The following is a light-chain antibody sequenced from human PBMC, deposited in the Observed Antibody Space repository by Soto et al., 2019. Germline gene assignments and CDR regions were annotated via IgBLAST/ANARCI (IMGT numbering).Light chain of an antibody. CDR2: DVS. Sequence: QSALTQSASVSGSPGQSITISCTGTSSDVGGYNYLSWYQQHPGKAPKLMIYDVSNRPSGVSNRFSGSKSGNTASLTISGLQAEDEADYYCSSYTSSVSVVFGGGTKLTVL. V-gene: IGLV2-14*01. CDR1: SSDVGGYNY. J-gene: IGLJ2*01. CDR3: SSYTSSVSVV.